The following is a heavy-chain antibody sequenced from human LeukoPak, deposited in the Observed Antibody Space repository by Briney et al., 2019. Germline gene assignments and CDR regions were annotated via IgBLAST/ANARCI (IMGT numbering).Heavy chain of an antibody. Sequence: GGSLRLSCAASGYTFTGYYMHWVRQAPGQGLEWMGWINPNSGGTNYAQKFQGRVTMTRDTSISTAYMELSRLRSDDTAVYYCASFNPNYYDSSGYYGVENDYWGQGTLVTVSS. V-gene: IGHV1-2*02. J-gene: IGHJ4*02. CDR3: ASFNPNYYDSSGYYGVENDY. CDR2: INPNSGGT. D-gene: IGHD3-22*01. CDR1: GYTFTGYY.